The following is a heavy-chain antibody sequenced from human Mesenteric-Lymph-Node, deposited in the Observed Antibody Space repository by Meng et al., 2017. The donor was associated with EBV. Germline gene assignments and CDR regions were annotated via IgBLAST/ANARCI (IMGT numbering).Heavy chain of an antibody. Sequence: QGLLQQWGAGLLKPSETLSLTCAVYGGSFSGYYWSWIRQPPGKGLEWIGEINHSGSTNYNPSLKSRVTISVDTSKNQFSLKLSSVTAADTAVYYCARGEKGPIDYWGQGTLVTVST. CDR1: GGSFSGYY. V-gene: IGHV4-34*01. CDR2: INHSGST. J-gene: IGHJ4*02. CDR3: ARGEKGPIDY.